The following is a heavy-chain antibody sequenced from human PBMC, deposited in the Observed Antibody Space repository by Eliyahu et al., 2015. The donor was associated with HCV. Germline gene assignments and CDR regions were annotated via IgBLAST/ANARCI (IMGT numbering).Heavy chain of an antibody. D-gene: IGHD5-24*01. Sequence: QLVQSGAEVKKPGSSVKVSCKASGGTFSSYAISWVRQAPGQGLEWMGRIIPIFGIANYAQKFPGRSPVYPGKTPSTAYMELSSLRSEDTAVYYCARDRVGERWLQSGRLADYWGQGTLVTVSS. CDR3: ARDRVGERWLQSGRLADY. V-gene: IGHV1-69*04. J-gene: IGHJ4*02. CDR1: GGTFSSYA. CDR2: IIPIFGIA.